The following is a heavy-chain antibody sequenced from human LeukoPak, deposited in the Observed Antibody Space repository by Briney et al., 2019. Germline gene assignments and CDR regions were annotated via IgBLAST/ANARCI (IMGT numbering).Heavy chain of an antibody. CDR2: INTNTGNP. CDR3: ARDPPYDFWSGYYYDY. J-gene: IGHJ4*02. D-gene: IGHD3-3*01. CDR1: GYTFTSYA. Sequence: GASVKVSCKASGYTFTSYAMNWVRQAPGQGLEWMGWINTNTGNPTYAQGFTGRFVFSLDTSVSTAYLQISSLKADDTAVYYCARDPPYDFWSGYYYDYWGQGTLVTVSS. V-gene: IGHV7-4-1*02.